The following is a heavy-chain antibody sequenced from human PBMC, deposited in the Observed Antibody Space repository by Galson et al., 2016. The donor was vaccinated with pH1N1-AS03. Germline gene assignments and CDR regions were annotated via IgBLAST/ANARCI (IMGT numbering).Heavy chain of an antibody. Sequence: VKVSCKVSGYTFTDYNMHWVQQAPGKGLEWMGLVDPDTSKTKYAEKFQGRVTITADTSRDTAYMDLSGLRSADTVIYYCATDGPRGSLSSWGQGTLVTVSS. V-gene: IGHV1-69-2*01. CDR3: ATDGPRGSLSS. D-gene: IGHD6-6*01. CDR2: VDPDTSKT. CDR1: GYTFTDYN. J-gene: IGHJ4*02.